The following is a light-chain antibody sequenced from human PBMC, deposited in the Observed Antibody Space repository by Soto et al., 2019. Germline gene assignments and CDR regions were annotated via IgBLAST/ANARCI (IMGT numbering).Light chain of an antibody. Sequence: DIHMTQSPPSLYASIGHRVIITCRASQNINSYLNWYQQKPGKAPKLLIYGTSNLHSGVPSRFSGSGSGTDFTLTVTSLQPEDYATYYCQQTAMTPVTFGQGTRLEIE. CDR3: QQTAMTPVT. CDR2: GTS. J-gene: IGKJ2*01. CDR1: QNINSY. V-gene: IGKV1-39*01.